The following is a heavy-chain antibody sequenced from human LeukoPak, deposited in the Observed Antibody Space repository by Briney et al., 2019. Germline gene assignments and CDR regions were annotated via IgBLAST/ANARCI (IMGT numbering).Heavy chain of an antibody. Sequence: GGSLRLSCAASGFIFSSYWMSWVRQAPGKGLEWVANIKQDGSEKYYVDSVKGRFTISRDNAKNSLYLQMNSLRAEDTAVYYCARLHYDVLTGPFDYWGQGTLVTVSS. CDR3: ARLHYDVLTGPFDY. D-gene: IGHD3-9*01. CDR1: GFIFSSYW. CDR2: IKQDGSEK. V-gene: IGHV3-7*01. J-gene: IGHJ4*02.